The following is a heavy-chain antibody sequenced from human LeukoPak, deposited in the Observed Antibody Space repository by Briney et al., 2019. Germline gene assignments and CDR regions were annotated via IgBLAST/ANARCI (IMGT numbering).Heavy chain of an antibody. V-gene: IGHV4-59*08. D-gene: IGHD3-9*01. CDR1: GGSISSYY. CDR3: AGRGILTGFDY. J-gene: IGHJ4*02. CDR2: IYYSGST. Sequence: SETLSLTCTVSGGSISSYYWSWIRQPPGKGLEWIGYIYYSGSTNYNPSLKSRVTISVDTSKNQFSLKLSSVTAADTAVYYCAGRGILTGFDYWGQGTLVTVSS.